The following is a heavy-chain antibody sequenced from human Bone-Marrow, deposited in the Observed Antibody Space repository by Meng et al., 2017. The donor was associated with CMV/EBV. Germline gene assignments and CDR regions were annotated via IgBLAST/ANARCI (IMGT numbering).Heavy chain of an antibody. V-gene: IGHV4-34*01. Sequence: ESLTLSCAVYGGSFSDYNWSWIRQPPGKGLEWIGEINQSGGIYYNPTLKSRLAISLDTSTNQFSLKLSSVTAADTAVYYCARGYTNDFWNGYYFYWGQGTPVTVSS. J-gene: IGHJ4*02. CDR3: ARGYTNDFWNGYYFY. D-gene: IGHD3-3*01. CDR1: GGSFSDYN. CDR2: INQSGGI.